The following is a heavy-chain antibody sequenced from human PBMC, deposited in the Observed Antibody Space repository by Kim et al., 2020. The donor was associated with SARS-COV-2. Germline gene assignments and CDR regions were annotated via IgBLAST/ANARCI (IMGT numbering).Heavy chain of an antibody. CDR1: GGSISSSSYY. V-gene: IGHV4-39*01. D-gene: IGHD1-7*01. CDR3: ARHLIQLELRSSFDY. CDR2: IYYSGST. J-gene: IGHJ4*02. Sequence: SETLSLTCTVSGGSISSSSYYWGWIRQPPGKGLEWIGSIYYSGSTYYNPSLKSRVTISVDTSKNQFSLKLSSVTAADTAVYYCARHLIQLELRSSFDYWGQGTLVTVSS.